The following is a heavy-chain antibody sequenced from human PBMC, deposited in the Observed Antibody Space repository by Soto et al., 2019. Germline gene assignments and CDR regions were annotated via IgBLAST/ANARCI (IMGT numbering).Heavy chain of an antibody. CDR1: GYRFTSYG. Sequence: QAQLVQSGPEVKKPGASVKVSCKASGYRFTSYGISWVRQAPGQGLEWLGWISAYDDNTKYAQIIQGRVSMSTDTSTNTAYMELRSPRSDDTTMYYCARGGYYDSSGSRNYHYYGMNVWGQGTTVTVSS. J-gene: IGHJ6*02. D-gene: IGHD3-22*01. CDR3: ARGGYYDSSGSRNYHYYGMNV. V-gene: IGHV1-18*01. CDR2: ISAYDDNT.